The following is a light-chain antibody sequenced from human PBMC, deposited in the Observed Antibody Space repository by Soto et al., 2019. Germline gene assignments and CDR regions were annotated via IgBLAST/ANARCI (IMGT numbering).Light chain of an antibody. CDR2: GAS. J-gene: IGKJ1*01. V-gene: IGKV3-20*01. CDR3: QQLGT. Sequence: EIVLTQSPGTLSLSPGERATLSCRASQSVRSDSLAWYQQKPGQAPRLLFYGASNRATGIPDRFSGSGSGTDFTLPITRLEAEDFAVYYCQQLGTFGQGTKVEVK. CDR1: QSVRSDS.